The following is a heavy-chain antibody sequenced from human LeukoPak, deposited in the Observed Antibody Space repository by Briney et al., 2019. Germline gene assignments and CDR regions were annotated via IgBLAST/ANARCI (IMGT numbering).Heavy chain of an antibody. D-gene: IGHD3-10*01. CDR3: AKDRFYYGSGTYYTPTFDY. CDR2: IGGSGGST. Sequence: GGSLRLSCAASGFTFTSYAMSWVRQAPGKGLEWVSSIGGSGGSTYYSDSVRGRFTISRDNSKNTLYLQMNRLRAEDTAVYYCAKDRFYYGSGTYYTPTFDYWGQGTLVTVSS. V-gene: IGHV3-23*01. J-gene: IGHJ4*02. CDR1: GFTFTSYA.